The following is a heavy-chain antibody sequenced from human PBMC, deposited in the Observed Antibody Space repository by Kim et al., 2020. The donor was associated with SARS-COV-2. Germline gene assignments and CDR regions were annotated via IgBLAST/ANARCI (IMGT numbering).Heavy chain of an antibody. Sequence: GGSLRLSCAASGFTFSTYAFSWVRLAPGKGLEWVSAISGRTTNTYYADSVRGRFTICRDNSRNTLYLQMSSLRAEDTALYYCARADRGSYYFGMDVWGQGTTVTVSS. D-gene: IGHD6-6*01. CDR2: ISGRTTNT. V-gene: IGHV3-23*01. CDR1: GFTFSTYA. CDR3: ARADRGSYYFGMDV. J-gene: IGHJ6*02.